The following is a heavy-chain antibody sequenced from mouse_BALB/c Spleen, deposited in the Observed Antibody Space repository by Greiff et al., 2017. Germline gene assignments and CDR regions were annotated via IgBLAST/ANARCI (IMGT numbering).Heavy chain of an antibody. CDR1: GYTFTSYW. Sequence: DLVKPGASVKLSCKASGYTFTSYWINWIKQRPGQGLEWIGRIAPGSGSTYYNEMFKGKATLTVDTSSSTAYIQRSSLSAEDSAVYFCARSDDYWGQGTTLTVSS. V-gene: IGHV1S41*01. CDR3: ARSDDY. J-gene: IGHJ2*01. CDR2: IAPGSGST.